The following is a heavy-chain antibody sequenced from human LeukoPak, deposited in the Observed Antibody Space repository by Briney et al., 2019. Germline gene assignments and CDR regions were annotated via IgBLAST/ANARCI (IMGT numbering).Heavy chain of an antibody. V-gene: IGHV4-59*04. CDR1: GGSISSYY. CDR2: IYYTGNT. J-gene: IGHJ4*02. CDR3: ARQTGSGLFILP. D-gene: IGHD3/OR15-3a*01. Sequence: SETLSLTCTVSGGSISSYYWSWIRQPPGKGLEWIGYIYYTGNTYYNASLKSQVSISIDTSKNQFSLKLTSVTAADTSVYYCARQTGSGLFILPGGQGTLVTVSS.